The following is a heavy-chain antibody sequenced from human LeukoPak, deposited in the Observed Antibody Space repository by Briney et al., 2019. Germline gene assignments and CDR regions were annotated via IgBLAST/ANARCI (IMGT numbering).Heavy chain of an antibody. Sequence: KPSETLSLTCTVSGGSISSYYWSWIRQPPGKGLEWIGYIYYSGSTNYNPSLKSRVTISVDTSKNQFSLKLSSVTAADTAVYYCARAHSSWEPYYFDYWGQGTLVTVSS. CDR2: IYYSGST. J-gene: IGHJ4*02. CDR3: ARAHSSWEPYYFDY. V-gene: IGHV4-59*01. CDR1: GGSISSYY. D-gene: IGHD6-13*01.